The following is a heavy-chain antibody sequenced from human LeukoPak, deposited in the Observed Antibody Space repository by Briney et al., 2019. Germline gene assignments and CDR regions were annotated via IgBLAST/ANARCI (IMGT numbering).Heavy chain of an antibody. CDR3: ATYRQVLLPFES. D-gene: IGHD2-8*02. CDR1: GFTFSTFA. J-gene: IGHJ4*02. CDR2: TFPSGGEI. V-gene: IGHV3-23*02. Sequence: GGSLRLSCAASGFTFSTFAMIWVRQPPGKGPEWVSSTFPSGGEIHYGDSVRGRFTISRDNSKSTLSLQMNSLRAEDTAIYYCATYRQVLLPFESWGQGTLVTVSS.